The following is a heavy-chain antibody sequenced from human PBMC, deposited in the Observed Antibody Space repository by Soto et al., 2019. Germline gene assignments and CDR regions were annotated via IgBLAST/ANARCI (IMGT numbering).Heavy chain of an antibody. D-gene: IGHD1-26*01. J-gene: IGHJ4*02. CDR3: TTDRRVGATTFVY. V-gene: IGHV3-15*07. Sequence: GGSLRLSCAASGFTFSNAWMNWVRQAPGKGLEWVGRIKSKTDGGTTDYAAPVKGRFTISRDDSKNTLYLQMNSLKTEDTAVYYCTTDRRVGATTFVYWGQGTLVTVSS. CDR2: IKSKTDGGTT. CDR1: GFTFSNAW.